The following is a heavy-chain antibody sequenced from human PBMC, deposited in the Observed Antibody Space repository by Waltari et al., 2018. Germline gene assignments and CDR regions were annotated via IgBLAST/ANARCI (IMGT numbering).Heavy chain of an antibody. CDR2: IYHSGST. CDR3: ARDPRRIVGATTTYYFDY. Sequence: QVQLQESGPGLVKPSETLSLTCTVSGYSISSGYYWGWIRQPPGKGLEWIGSIYHSGSTYYNPSLKSRVTISVDTSKNQFSLKLSSVTAADTAVYYCARDPRRIVGATTTYYFDYWGQGTLVTVSS. V-gene: IGHV4-38-2*02. J-gene: IGHJ4*02. CDR1: GYSISSGYY. D-gene: IGHD1-26*01.